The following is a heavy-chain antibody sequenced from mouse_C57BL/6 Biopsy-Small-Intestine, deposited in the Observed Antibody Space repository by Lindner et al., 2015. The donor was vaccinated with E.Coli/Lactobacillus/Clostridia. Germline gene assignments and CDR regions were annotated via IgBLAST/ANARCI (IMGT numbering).Heavy chain of an antibody. Sequence: VQLQESGPGLVQPSQSLSITCTVSGFSLTSYGVHWVRQSPGKGLEWLGVIWSGRSTDYNSALKSRLSISKDNSKSQVFLKMNSPQTDDTAMYYCARSYYDYDFDYWGQGTTLTVSS. D-gene: IGHD2-4*01. J-gene: IGHJ2*01. CDR2: IWSGRST. CDR3: ARSYYDYDFDY. V-gene: IGHV2-4-1*01. CDR1: GFSLTSYG.